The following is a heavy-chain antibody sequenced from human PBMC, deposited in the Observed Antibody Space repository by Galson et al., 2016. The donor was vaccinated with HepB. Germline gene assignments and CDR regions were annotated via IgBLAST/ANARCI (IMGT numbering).Heavy chain of an antibody. CDR3: ARSRDFVMDV. CDR2: IDWDDGI. CDR1: GFSLTSSGMF. V-gene: IGHV2-70*01. Sequence: PPLVKPTQTLTLTCTFSGFSLTSSGMFVNWIRQPPGKALGWLALIDWDDGIHYTSSQKTRLTISKDTSKRQVVLSMTNVDPMDTATYYCARSRDFVMDVWGQGVTVTVS. J-gene: IGHJ6*02. D-gene: IGHD2-15*01.